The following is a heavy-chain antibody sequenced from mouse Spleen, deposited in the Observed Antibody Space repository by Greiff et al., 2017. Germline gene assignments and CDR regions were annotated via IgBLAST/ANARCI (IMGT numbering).Heavy chain of an antibody. CDR2: ISSGGSYT. Sequence: EVKLVESGGDLVKPGGSLKLSCAASGFTFSSYGMSWVRQTPDKRLEWVATISSGGSYTYYPDSVKGRFTISRDNAKNTLYLQMSSLKSEDTAMYFCARHKNCGSSYEFFDVWGTGTTVTVSS. V-gene: IGHV5-6*02. D-gene: IGHD1-1*01. CDR3: ARHKNCGSSYEFFDV. J-gene: IGHJ1*03. CDR1: GFTFSSYG.